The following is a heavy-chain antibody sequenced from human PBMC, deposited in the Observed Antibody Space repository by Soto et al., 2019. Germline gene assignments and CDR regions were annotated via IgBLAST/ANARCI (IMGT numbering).Heavy chain of an antibody. Sequence: SETLSLTCTVSGDSISSYYWSWIRQPPGKGLEWIGYIYYSGSTNYNPSLKSRVTISVDTSKNQFSLKLSSVTAADTAVYYCASLRYYYDSQGFDPWGQGSLVTVSS. CDR3: ASLRYYYDSQGFDP. CDR1: GDSISSYY. V-gene: IGHV4-59*08. J-gene: IGHJ5*02. CDR2: IYYSGST. D-gene: IGHD3-10*01.